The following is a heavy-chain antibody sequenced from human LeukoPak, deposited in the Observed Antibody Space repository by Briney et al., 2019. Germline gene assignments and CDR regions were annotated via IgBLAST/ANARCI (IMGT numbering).Heavy chain of an antibody. CDR2: IYTSGST. CDR3: ARHERYCSGGSCYWGYYYYYYMDV. CDR1: GGSISSYY. J-gene: IGHJ6*03. Sequence: SETLSLTCTVSGGSISSYYWSWIRQPAGKGLEWIGRIYTSGSTNYNPSLKSRVTMSVDTSKNQFSLKLSSVTAADTAVYYCARHERYCSGGSCYWGYYYYYYMDVWGKGTTVTISS. D-gene: IGHD2-15*01. V-gene: IGHV4-4*07.